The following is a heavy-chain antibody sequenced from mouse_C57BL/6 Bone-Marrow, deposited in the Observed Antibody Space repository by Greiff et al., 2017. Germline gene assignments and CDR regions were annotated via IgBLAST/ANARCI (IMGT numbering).Heavy chain of an antibody. CDR1: GYTFTSYW. V-gene: IGHV1-52*01. J-gene: IGHJ1*03. Sequence: VQLQQSGAELVRPGSSVKLSCKASGYTFTSYWMHWVKQRPIQGLEWIGNIDPSDSETRYNQKFKDKATLTVDKSSSTAYMQLSSLTSEDSAVYYCARGITTDVWGTGTTVTVSS. D-gene: IGHD1-1*01. CDR3: ARGITTDV. CDR2: IDPSDSET.